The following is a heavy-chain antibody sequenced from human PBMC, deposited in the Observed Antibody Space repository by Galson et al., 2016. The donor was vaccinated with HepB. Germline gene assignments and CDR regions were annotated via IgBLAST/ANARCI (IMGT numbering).Heavy chain of an antibody. CDR3: ARHSSYYGNFDY. CDR1: GFTFSNYG. V-gene: IGHV3-33*01. Sequence: SLRLSGAASGFTFSNYGMHWVRQAPGKGLEWVAVIWYDGSEKYYADSVKGRFTISRDNSKNTLHLQMNSLRAEDTAVYYCARHSSYYGNFDYWGQGTLVTVSS. CDR2: IWYDGSEK. J-gene: IGHJ4*02. D-gene: IGHD2-15*01.